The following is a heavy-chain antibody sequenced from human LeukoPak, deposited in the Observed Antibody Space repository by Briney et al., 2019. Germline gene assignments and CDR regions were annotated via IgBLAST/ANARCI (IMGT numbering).Heavy chain of an antibody. CDR1: GLTFSSYS. D-gene: IGHD5-24*01. CDR2: ISSSSSYI. Sequence: GGSLRLSCAASGLTFSSYSMNWGRQAPGKGLEWVSSISSSSSYIYYADSVKGRFTISRDNAKNSLYLQMSSLRAEDTAVYYCAREGDGYNSPFDYWGQGTLVTVSS. CDR3: AREGDGYNSPFDY. J-gene: IGHJ4*02. V-gene: IGHV3-21*01.